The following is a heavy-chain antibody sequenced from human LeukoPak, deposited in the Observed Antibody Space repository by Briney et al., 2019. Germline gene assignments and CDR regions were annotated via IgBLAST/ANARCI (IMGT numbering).Heavy chain of an antibody. CDR3: AKDRPLYGDSYPPFDY. CDR1: GFTFSSYA. D-gene: IGHD4-17*01. J-gene: IGHJ4*02. V-gene: IGHV3-23*01. Sequence: GESLKISCAASGFTFSSYAMSWVRQAPGKGLEWVSAISGSGGSTYYADSVKGRFTISRDNSKNTLYLQMNSLRAEDTAVYYCAKDRPLYGDSYPPFDYWGQGTLVTVSS. CDR2: ISGSGGST.